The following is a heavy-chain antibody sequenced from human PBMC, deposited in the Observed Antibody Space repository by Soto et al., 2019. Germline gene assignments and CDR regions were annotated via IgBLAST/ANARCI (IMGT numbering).Heavy chain of an antibody. J-gene: IGHJ4*02. V-gene: IGHV4-4*02. CDR1: GGSISSSNW. CDR3: ARVEWLVTDFDY. CDR2: IYHSGST. D-gene: IGHD6-19*01. Sequence: GSLRLSCAVSGGSISSSNWWSWVRQPPGKGLEWIGEIYHSGSTNYNPSLKSRVTISVDKSKNQFSLKLSSVTAADTAVYYCARVEWLVTDFDYWGQGTLVTVSS.